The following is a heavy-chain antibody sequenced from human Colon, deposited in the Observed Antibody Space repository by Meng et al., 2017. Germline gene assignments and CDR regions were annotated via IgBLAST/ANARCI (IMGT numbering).Heavy chain of an antibody. CDR2: ISAYNGNT. CDR1: GYNFTSYG. J-gene: IGHJ3*02. Sequence: ASAKVSCKASGYNFTSYGIIWVRHAPGQGLEWMGWISAYNGNTNYAQKLQGRVTMTTDTSTSTAYIELRSLRSDDTAVYYCARDRRYNWNYGDAFDIWGQGTMVTVSS. V-gene: IGHV1-18*01. D-gene: IGHD1-7*01. CDR3: ARDRRYNWNYGDAFDI.